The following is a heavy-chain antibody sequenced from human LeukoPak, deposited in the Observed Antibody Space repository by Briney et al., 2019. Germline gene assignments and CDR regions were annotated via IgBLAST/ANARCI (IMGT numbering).Heavy chain of an antibody. CDR1: GGTFSSYA. V-gene: IGHV1-69*01. Sequence: ASVKLSCKASGGTFSSYAISWVRQAPGQGLEWMGGIIPIFGTANYAQQFQGRVTITADESTSTAYMVLSSLRSEDTAVYYCATAIGSYYGDYWGQGTLVTVSS. J-gene: IGHJ4*02. D-gene: IGHD1-26*01. CDR3: ATAIGSYYGDY. CDR2: IIPIFGTA.